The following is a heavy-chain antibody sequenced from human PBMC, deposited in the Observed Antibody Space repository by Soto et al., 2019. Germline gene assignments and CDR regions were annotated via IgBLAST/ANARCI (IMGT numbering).Heavy chain of an antibody. D-gene: IGHD5-18*01. V-gene: IGHV1-69*12. CDR2: IIPIFGTA. CDR3: ARGGYSYGPSRGVFDY. J-gene: IGHJ4*02. CDR1: GGTFSSYA. Sequence: QVQLVQSGAEVKKPGSSVKVSCKASGGTFSSYAISWVRQAPGQGLEWMGGIIPIFGTANYAQKFQGRVTITADESTSTAYMEMSRLRSEYTAVYYCARGGYSYGPSRGVFDYWGQGTLVTVSS.